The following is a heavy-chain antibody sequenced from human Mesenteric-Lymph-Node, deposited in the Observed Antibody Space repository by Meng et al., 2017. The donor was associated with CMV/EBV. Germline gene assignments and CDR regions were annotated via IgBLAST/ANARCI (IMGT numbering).Heavy chain of an antibody. Sequence: SCEASGYTFTSYYIHWVRQAPGQGLEWMGIINPSDRTTFYAQKFQGRVTMTRDTSTSTVYMELRSLRFEDTAVYYCAKRGGYGDIDYWGQGTLVTVSS. CDR1: GYTFTSYY. V-gene: IGHV1-46*01. J-gene: IGHJ4*02. D-gene: IGHD4-17*01. CDR2: INPSDRTT. CDR3: AKRGGYGDIDY.